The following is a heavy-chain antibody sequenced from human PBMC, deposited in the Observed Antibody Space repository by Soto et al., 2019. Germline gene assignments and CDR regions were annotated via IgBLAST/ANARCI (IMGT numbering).Heavy chain of an antibody. D-gene: IGHD1-26*01. CDR3: ARDTSGPDSGSYYPAHYYYGMDV. Sequence: GGSLRLSCAASGFTFSSYGMHWVRQAPGKGLEWVAVIWYDGSNKYYADSVKGRFTISRDNSKKTLYLPMNSLMAEDTAVYYCARDTSGPDSGSYYPAHYYYGMDVWGQGTTVTVSS. CDR1: GFTFSSYG. V-gene: IGHV3-33*01. J-gene: IGHJ6*02. CDR2: IWYDGSNK.